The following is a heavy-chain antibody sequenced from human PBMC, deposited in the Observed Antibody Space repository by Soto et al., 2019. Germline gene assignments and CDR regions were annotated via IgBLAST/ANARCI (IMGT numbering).Heavy chain of an antibody. D-gene: IGHD1-1*01. V-gene: IGHV1-46*01. CDR2: INPSGRST. CDR3: ARNDKSGLDY. CDR1: GYTFINYY. J-gene: IGHJ4*02. Sequence: QVQLVQSGAEVKKPGASVKVSCKASGYTFINYYIHWVRQAPGQGLEWMGMINPSGRSTSYAQKFQGRVTMTSDTSTRTVYMELSSLRSEDTAVYYCARNDKSGLDYWGQGTLVTVSS.